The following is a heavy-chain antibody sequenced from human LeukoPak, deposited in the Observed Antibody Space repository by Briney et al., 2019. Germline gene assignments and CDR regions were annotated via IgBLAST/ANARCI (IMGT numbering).Heavy chain of an antibody. CDR2: IYYSGST. CDR1: GGAVSSYH. V-gene: IGHV4-59*08. Sequence: SETLSLTCTVSGGAVSSYHWSWIRQPPGKGLEWIGYIYYSGSTNYNPSLKSRVTISVDTSKNRFSLKLSSVTAADTAVYYCARHQFYYDRSGYYLDYWGQGTLVTVSS. D-gene: IGHD3-22*01. J-gene: IGHJ4*02. CDR3: ARHQFYYDRSGYYLDY.